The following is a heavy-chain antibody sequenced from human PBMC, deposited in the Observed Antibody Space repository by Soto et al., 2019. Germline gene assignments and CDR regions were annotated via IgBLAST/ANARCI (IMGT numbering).Heavy chain of an antibody. CDR1: GFTFSVHQ. V-gene: IGHV3-48*03. J-gene: IGHJ2*01. CDR2: ISDSGGAV. D-gene: IGHD5-12*01. CDR3: VRDYDTNPYWFFDL. Sequence: QLVESGGGSVQPGGSLTLSCAASGFTFSVHQMSWFRLAPGRGLEWVSCISDSGGAVHYADSVKGRFTISRDNAKNLLFLQMTGLRGEDTATYYCVRDYDTNPYWFFDLWGRGNLVTVSS.